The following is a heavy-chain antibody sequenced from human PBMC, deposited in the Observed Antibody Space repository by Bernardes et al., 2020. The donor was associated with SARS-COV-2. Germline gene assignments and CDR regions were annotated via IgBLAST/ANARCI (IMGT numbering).Heavy chain of an antibody. CDR3: ARTRTTISTAGIPVDY. Sequence: ASVKVSCKTSGYTFTGYFIHWVRQAPGQRLEWMGWINPNTGGTNYVQKFQGRVTMTRDTSITTAYMELSSLGSDDTAIYYCARTRTTISTAGIPVDYWVQGTLVTVSS. D-gene: IGHD6-13*01. CDR2: INPNTGGT. J-gene: IGHJ4*02. V-gene: IGHV1-2*02. CDR1: GYTFTGYF.